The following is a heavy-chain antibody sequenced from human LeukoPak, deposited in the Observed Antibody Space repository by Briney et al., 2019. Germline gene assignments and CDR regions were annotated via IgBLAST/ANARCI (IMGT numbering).Heavy chain of an antibody. Sequence: ASVKVSCKASGYTFTGYYMHWVRQAPGQGLEWMGWINPNSGGTNYAQKLQDRVTMTTDTSTTTAYMELRSLRSDDTAVYFCARGSGYAIEDYWGQGTLVTVSS. CDR3: ARGSGYAIEDY. V-gene: IGHV1-2*02. CDR1: GYTFTGYY. CDR2: INPNSGGT. D-gene: IGHD5-12*01. J-gene: IGHJ4*02.